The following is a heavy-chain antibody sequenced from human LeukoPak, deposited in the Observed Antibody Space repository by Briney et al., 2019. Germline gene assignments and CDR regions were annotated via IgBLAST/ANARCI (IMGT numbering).Heavy chain of an antibody. CDR3: AEDLSNPRMGASYLDS. V-gene: IGHV1-58*01. Sequence: GASVKVSCKASGFTSTNFAVQWVRQARGQRLEWIGWIIVGSGATKCAQDFQERVTITRDLSTSTLYMELRSLTSEDTAVYYCAEDLSNPRMGASYLDSWGQGTLVTVSS. CDR1: GFTSTNFA. J-gene: IGHJ4*02. D-gene: IGHD3-16*01. CDR2: IIVGSGAT.